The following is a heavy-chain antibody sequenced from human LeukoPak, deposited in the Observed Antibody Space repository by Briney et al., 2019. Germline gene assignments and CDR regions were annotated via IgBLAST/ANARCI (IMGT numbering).Heavy chain of an antibody. CDR3: ARENDYGDYAFDY. CDR2: IYYSGST. D-gene: IGHD4-17*01. CDR1: GGSISSYY. Sequence: SETLSLTCTVSGGSISSYYWSWIRQPPGKGLEWIGDIYYSGSTNYNPSLKSRVTISVDTSKNQFSLKLSSVTAADTAVYYCARENDYGDYAFDYWGQGTLVTVSS. V-gene: IGHV4-59*01. J-gene: IGHJ4*02.